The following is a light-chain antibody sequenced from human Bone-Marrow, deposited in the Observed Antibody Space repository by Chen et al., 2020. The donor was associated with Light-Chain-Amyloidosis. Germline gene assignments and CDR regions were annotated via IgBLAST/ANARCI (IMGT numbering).Light chain of an antibody. CDR1: ESISDW. Sequence: DIRMTQSPSSLSASVGDRITITCRASESISDWLAWYQQKPGKAPRLLISKASDLQSGVPSRFRGSGSGTEFTLTITSLQPDDFATYYCQQYHLFSFTFGQGTKLELK. CDR3: QQYHLFSFT. J-gene: IGKJ2*01. CDR2: KAS. V-gene: IGKV1-5*03.